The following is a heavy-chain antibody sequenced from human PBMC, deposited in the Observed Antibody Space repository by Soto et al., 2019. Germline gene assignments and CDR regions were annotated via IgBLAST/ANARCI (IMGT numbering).Heavy chain of an antibody. V-gene: IGHV6-1*01. CDR3: ASGGGWLFDS. CDR1: GDSVSSNSAA. D-gene: IGHD6-19*01. CDR2: TYYRSTWSN. Sequence: SQTLSLTCVISGDSVSSNSAAWTWIRQSPSRGLEWLGRTYYRSTWSNDYAISVKSRITINADTSNNQFSLHLNSVTPEDTAVYYCASGGGWLFDSCGQGTLVTVSS. J-gene: IGHJ4*02.